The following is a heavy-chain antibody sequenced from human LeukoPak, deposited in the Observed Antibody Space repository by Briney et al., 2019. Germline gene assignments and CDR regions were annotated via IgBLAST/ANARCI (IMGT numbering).Heavy chain of an antibody. V-gene: IGHV3-23*01. D-gene: IGHD2-15*01. J-gene: IGHJ6*03. CDR1: GFTFSSYA. CDR3: AKGVGYFYYMDV. Sequence: GGSLRLSCAASGFTFSSYAMSWVRQAPGKGLEWVSAISGRDSTTYYADSVKGRFTISRGNSKNTLYLQMSSLRAEDTALYYCAKGVGYFYYMDVWGKGTTVTVSS. CDR2: ISGRDSTT.